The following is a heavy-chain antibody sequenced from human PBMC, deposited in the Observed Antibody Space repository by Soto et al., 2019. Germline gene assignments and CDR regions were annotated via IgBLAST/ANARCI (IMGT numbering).Heavy chain of an antibody. D-gene: IGHD5-18*01. V-gene: IGHV3-48*02. CDR3: AREGRLQLWLRYYGMDV. CDR2: ISSSSSTI. CDR1: GFTFSSYS. Sequence: QPGGSLRLSCAASGFTFSSYSMNWVRQAPGKGLEWVSYISSSSSTIYYADSVKGRFTISRDNAKNSLYLQMNSLRDEDTAVYYCAREGRLQLWLRYYGMDVWGQGTTVTVSS. J-gene: IGHJ6*02.